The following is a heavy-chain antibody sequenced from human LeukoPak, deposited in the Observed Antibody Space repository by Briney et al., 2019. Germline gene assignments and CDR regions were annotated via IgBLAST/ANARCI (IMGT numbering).Heavy chain of an antibody. J-gene: IGHJ4*02. Sequence: PGGSLRLSCAASGITFSSYAMSWVRQAPGKGLEWVSAISSSGGYTYYADSVKGRFTISRDNTKNTLYLQLNSLRADDTAVYYCARAHSSSSTFDLWGQGTLVTVSS. V-gene: IGHV3-23*01. CDR1: GITFSSYA. D-gene: IGHD6-6*01. CDR2: ISSSGGYT. CDR3: ARAHSSSSTFDL.